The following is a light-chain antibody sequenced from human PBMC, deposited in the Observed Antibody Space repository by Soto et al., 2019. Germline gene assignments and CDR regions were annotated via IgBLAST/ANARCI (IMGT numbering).Light chain of an antibody. CDR3: SSYTSSGTLYV. Sequence: QSALTQPASVSGSPGQSIAISCTGTSSDVGGYNYVSWYQRHPGKAPKLMIFDVSNRPSGVSNRFSGSKSGNTASLTISGLQAEDEADYYCSSYTSSGTLYVFGTGTKVTVL. V-gene: IGLV2-14*01. CDR1: SSDVGGYNY. J-gene: IGLJ1*01. CDR2: DVS.